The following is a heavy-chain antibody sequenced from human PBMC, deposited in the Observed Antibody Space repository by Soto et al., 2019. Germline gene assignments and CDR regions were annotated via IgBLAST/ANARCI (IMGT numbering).Heavy chain of an antibody. V-gene: IGHV1-69*06. CDR3: ARGYCSGGSCYSGYYYYYGMDV. J-gene: IGHJ6*02. D-gene: IGHD2-15*01. CDR1: GGTFSSYA. Sequence: QVQLVQSGAEVKKPGSSVKVSCKASGGTFSSYAISWVRQAPGQGLEWMGGSIPIFGTANYAQKFQGRVTITADNSTSTAYMELSSLRSEDTAVYYCARGYCSGGSCYSGYYYYYGMDVWGQGTTVTVSS. CDR2: SIPIFGTA.